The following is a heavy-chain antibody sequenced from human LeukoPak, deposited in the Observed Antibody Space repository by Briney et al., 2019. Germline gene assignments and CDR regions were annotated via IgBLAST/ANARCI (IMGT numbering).Heavy chain of an antibody. CDR3: ARAVWWLRSGDY. Sequence: TASQTLSLTCTVSGGSISSGSYYWSWIRQPAGKGLEWIGRIYTSGSTNYNPSPKSRVTISVDTSKNQFSLKLSSVTAADTAVYYCARAVWWLRSGDYWGQGTLVTVSS. D-gene: IGHD1-26*01. V-gene: IGHV4-61*02. J-gene: IGHJ4*02. CDR2: IYTSGST. CDR1: GGSISSGSYY.